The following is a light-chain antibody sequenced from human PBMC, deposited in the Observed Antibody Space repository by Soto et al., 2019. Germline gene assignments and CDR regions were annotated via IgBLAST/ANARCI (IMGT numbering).Light chain of an antibody. CDR1: GRDIGAYDY. V-gene: IGLV2-14*01. CDR2: GVK. Sequence: QSALTQPASVSGSPGQSITISCTGSGRDIGAYDYVSWYQQHPGKAPKLLIYGVKNRPSGVSYRFSDSKSAFTASLTISGLQAEDEAHYYCSSYTTSYFYVFGPGTKLTVL. CDR3: SSYTTSYFYV. J-gene: IGLJ1*01.